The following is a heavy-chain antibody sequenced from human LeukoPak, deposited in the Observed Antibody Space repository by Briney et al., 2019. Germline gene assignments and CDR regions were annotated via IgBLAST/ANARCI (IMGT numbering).Heavy chain of an antibody. Sequence: PSETLSLTCAVYGGSFSGYYWSWIRQPPGKGLEWVSAISGSGGSTYYADSVKGRFTISRDNSKNTLYLQMNSLRAEDTAVYYCAKEITMLRRYYFDYWGQGTLVTVSS. CDR3: AKEITMLRRYYFDY. CDR2: ISGSGGST. V-gene: IGHV3-23*01. CDR1: GGSFSGYY. J-gene: IGHJ4*02. D-gene: IGHD3-10*01.